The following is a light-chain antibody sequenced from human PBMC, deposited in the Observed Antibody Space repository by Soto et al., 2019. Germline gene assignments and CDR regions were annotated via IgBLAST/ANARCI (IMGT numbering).Light chain of an antibody. J-gene: IGKJ5*01. V-gene: IGKV3-15*01. CDR3: QQYNIWRSIT. CDR2: DTS. Sequence: EIVVTQSPATLSVSPWERVTLSCRASQSVRNKVAWYQQKPGQTPRVIIYDTSTRAADIPARFSGSGYGTYFTLTISSLQSEDFAVYYCQQYNIWRSITFGPGTRLEIK. CDR1: QSVRNK.